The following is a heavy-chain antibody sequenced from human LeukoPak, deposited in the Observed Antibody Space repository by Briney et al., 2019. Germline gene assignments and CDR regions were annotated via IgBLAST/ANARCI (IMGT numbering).Heavy chain of an antibody. CDR2: INHSGST. J-gene: IGHJ4*02. CDR3: ARHRFPRVPAAARRRFLDY. D-gene: IGHD2-2*01. V-gene: IGHV4-34*01. Sequence: SETLSLTCAVYGGSFSGYYWSWIRQPPGKGLEWIGEINHSGSTNYNPSLKSRVTISVDTSKNQFSLKLSSVTAADTAVYYCARHRFPRVPAAARRRFLDYWGQGTLVTVSS. CDR1: GGSFSGYY.